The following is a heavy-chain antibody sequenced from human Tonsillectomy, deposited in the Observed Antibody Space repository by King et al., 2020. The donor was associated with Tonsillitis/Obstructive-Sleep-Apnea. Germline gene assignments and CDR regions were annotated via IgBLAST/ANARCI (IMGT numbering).Heavy chain of an antibody. Sequence: QLQESGSGLVKPSQTLSLTCAVSGGSISSGGYSWSWIRQPPGKGLEWIGYIYHSGNTHYSPSLKSRVTISVDRSKNQFSLKLTSVTAADTAVYYCARATVAANAFDIWGQGTMVTVSS. CDR3: ARATVAANAFDI. CDR2: IYHSGNT. J-gene: IGHJ3*02. D-gene: IGHD4-23*01. CDR1: GGSISSGGYS. V-gene: IGHV4-30-2*01.